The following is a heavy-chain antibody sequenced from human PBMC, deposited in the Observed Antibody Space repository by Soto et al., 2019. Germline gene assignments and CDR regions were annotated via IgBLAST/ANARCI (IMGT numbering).Heavy chain of an antibody. Sequence: PGGSLRLSCRTSGFRFSSYGMHWVRQAPGKGPEWVAFISNDGRNTEYADSVRGRFTVSRDNAKNTLYLQMNSLRAEDTAVYYCARLQPPYYYDSSGPDDAFDIWGQGTMVTVSS. CDR3: ARLQPPYYYDSSGPDDAFDI. V-gene: IGHV3-33*05. D-gene: IGHD3-22*01. CDR2: ISNDGRNT. J-gene: IGHJ3*02. CDR1: GFRFSSYG.